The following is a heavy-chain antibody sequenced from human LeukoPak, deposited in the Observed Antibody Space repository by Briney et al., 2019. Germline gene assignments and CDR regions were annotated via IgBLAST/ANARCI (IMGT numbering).Heavy chain of an antibody. V-gene: IGHV3-30*02. CDR2: IRYDGSNK. J-gene: IGHJ4*02. CDR3: AKDSDSSGYYFDY. CDR1: GFTFSSYS. D-gene: IGHD3-22*01. Sequence: PGGSLRLSCAASGFTFSSYSMNWIRQAPGKGLEWVAFIRYDGSNKYYADSVKGRFTISRDNSKNTLYLQMNSLRAEDTAVYYCAKDSDSSGYYFDYWGQGTLVTVSS.